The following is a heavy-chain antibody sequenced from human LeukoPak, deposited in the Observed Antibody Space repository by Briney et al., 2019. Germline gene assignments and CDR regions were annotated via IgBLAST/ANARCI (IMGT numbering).Heavy chain of an antibody. CDR2: ISSSSSYI. V-gene: IGHV3-21*01. D-gene: IGHD3-22*01. CDR1: GFTFSSYS. Sequence: GGSLRLSCAASGFTFSSYSMNWVRQAPGKGLEWVSSISSSSSYIYYADSVKGRFTISRDNAKNSLYLQMDSLRAEDTAVYYCAKDRGRDYYDSSGYKEYYFDYWGQGTLVTVSS. CDR3: AKDRGRDYYDSSGYKEYYFDY. J-gene: IGHJ4*02.